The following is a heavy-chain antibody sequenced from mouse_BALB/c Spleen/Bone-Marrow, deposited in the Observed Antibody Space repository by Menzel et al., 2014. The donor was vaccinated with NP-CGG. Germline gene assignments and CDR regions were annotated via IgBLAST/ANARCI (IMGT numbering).Heavy chain of an antibody. CDR2: ITSNGGST. V-gene: IGHV5-6-2*01. CDR3: ARHGGNYAMDY. CDR1: GFTFSSYY. J-gene: IGHJ4*01. Sequence: EVKLMESGGGLVKLGGSLKLSCAASGFTFSSYYMSWVRQTPEKRLELVAAITSNGGSTYHPVTVKGRFTISRDNAKNTLYLQMSSLKSEDTALYYCARHGGNYAMDYWGRGTSVTVSS.